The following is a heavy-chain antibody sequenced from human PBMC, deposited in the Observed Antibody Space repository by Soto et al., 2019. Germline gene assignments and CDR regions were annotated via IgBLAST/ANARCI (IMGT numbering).Heavy chain of an antibody. CDR1: GFTFSSYS. Sequence: EVQLVESGGGLVKPGGSLRLSCAASGFTFSSYSMNWVRQAPGKGLEWVSSISSSSSYIYYEDSVKGRFTISRDNAKNSLYLQMNSLRAEDTAVYYCARLDIGYCSSTSCSNYWGQGTLVTVSS. J-gene: IGHJ4*02. D-gene: IGHD2-2*03. CDR3: ARLDIGYCSSTSCSNY. CDR2: ISSSSSYI. V-gene: IGHV3-21*01.